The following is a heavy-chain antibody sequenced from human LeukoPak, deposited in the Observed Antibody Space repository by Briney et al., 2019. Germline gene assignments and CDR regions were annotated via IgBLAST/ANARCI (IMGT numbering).Heavy chain of an antibody. V-gene: IGHV4-61*02. CDR3: ARDDIVVVPAARPPTHYGMDV. D-gene: IGHD2-2*01. J-gene: IGHJ6*02. CDR2: IYTSGST. CDR1: GGSISSGSYY. Sequence: SETLSLTCTVSGGSISSGSYYWSWIRQPAGKGLEWIGRIYTSGSTNYNPSLKSRVTISVDTSKNQFSLKLSSVTAADTAVYCCARDDIVVVPAARPPTHYGMDVWGQGTTVTVSS.